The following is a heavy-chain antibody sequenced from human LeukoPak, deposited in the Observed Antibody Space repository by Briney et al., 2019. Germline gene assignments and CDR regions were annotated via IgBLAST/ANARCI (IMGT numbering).Heavy chain of an antibody. CDR3: ARGPPYCSSTSCYYYYYMDV. CDR2: MNPNSGNT. CDR1: GYTFTSYD. J-gene: IGHJ6*03. V-gene: IGHV1-8*01. D-gene: IGHD2-2*01. Sequence: ASVKVSCKASGYTFTSYDINWVRQATGQGLEWMGWMNPNSGNTGYAQKFQGRVTMTRNTSISTAYMELSSLRSEDTAVYYCARGPPYCSSTSCYYYYYMDVWGKGTTATVSS.